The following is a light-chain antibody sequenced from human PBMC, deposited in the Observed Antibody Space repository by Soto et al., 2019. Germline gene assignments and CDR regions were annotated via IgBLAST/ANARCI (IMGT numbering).Light chain of an antibody. Sequence: QSVLIQPPSASGTPGQRVTISCSGSSSNIGRNTVNWYQQLPGTAPKLLIYTNNQRPSGVPDRFSGSKSGTSASLAISGLQSEDEADYYCAAWYDSLSGVVFGGGTKLTVL. J-gene: IGLJ2*01. V-gene: IGLV1-44*01. CDR3: AAWYDSLSGVV. CDR1: SSNIGRNT. CDR2: TNN.